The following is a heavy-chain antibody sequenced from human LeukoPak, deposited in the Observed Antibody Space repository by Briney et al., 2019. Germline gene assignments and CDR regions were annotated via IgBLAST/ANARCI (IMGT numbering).Heavy chain of an antibody. V-gene: IGHV3-23*01. Sequence: GGSLRLSCAASGFTFSSYAMSWVRQAPVKGLEWVSAISGSGGSTYYADSVKGRFTISRDNSKNTLYLQMNSLRAEDTAVYYCAKDQDSSRTFFYLDYWGQGTLVTVSS. CDR2: ISGSGGST. CDR3: AKDQDSSRTFFYLDY. D-gene: IGHD6-13*01. CDR1: GFTFSSYA. J-gene: IGHJ4*02.